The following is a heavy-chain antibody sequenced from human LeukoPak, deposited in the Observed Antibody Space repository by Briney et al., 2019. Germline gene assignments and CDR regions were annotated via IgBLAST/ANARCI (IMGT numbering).Heavy chain of an antibody. D-gene: IGHD5-24*01. V-gene: IGHV1-2*06. CDR1: GYTFTSYD. CDR3: ARDRRRDGYNSGLIDY. Sequence: GASVKVSCKASGYTFTSYDINWVRQATGQGLEWMGRINPNSGGTNYAQKFQGRVTMTRDTSISTAYMELSRLRSDDTAVYYCARDRRRDGYNSGLIDYWGQGTLVTVSS. CDR2: INPNSGGT. J-gene: IGHJ4*02.